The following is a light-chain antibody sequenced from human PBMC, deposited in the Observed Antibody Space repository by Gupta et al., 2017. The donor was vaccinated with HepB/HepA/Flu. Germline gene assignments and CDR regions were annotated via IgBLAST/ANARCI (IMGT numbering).Light chain of an antibody. V-gene: IGKV4-1*01. J-gene: IGKJ1*01. Sequence: DIVMMQYSDFSAVFLRERAPINCKTCQRVLNNTNKKNYLAWYQQKPGQPPQLLIFVAATRESGVPDRFSGSGSRTDFTLNISSLQAEDVAVYYCKEDYSRLTTFGQGTTVEIK. CDR3: KEDYSRLTT. CDR1: QRVLNNTNKKNY. CDR2: VAA.